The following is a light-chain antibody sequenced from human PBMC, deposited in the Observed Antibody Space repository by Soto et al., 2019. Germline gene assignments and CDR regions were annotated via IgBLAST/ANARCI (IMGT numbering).Light chain of an antibody. J-gene: IGKJ4*01. V-gene: IGKV1-27*01. CDR2: DAS. CDR3: QNYNNVPLT. CDR1: QGISSD. Sequence: DIQMTQSPSSLSASVGDRVTIICRASQGISSDLAWYQQKPGKVPKLLIYDASTLQSGVPSRFSGSGSGTDFPLTIRSLQPEDVANYYCQNYNNVPLTFGGGTKVEI.